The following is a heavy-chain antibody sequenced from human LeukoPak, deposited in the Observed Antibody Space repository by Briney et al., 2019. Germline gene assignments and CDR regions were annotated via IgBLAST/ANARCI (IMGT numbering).Heavy chain of an antibody. V-gene: IGHV4-38-2*02. D-gene: IGHD3-22*01. Sequence: PSETLSLTCTVSGYSITSGSYWGWIRQPPGKGLEWIGSVYYSGSTYYNPSLKSRVTMSVDTSKNQFSLKLSSVTAADTAVYYCARDRYYYDSSGYYPFDYWGQGTLVTVSS. J-gene: IGHJ4*02. CDR1: GYSITSGSY. CDR2: VYYSGST. CDR3: ARDRYYYDSSGYYPFDY.